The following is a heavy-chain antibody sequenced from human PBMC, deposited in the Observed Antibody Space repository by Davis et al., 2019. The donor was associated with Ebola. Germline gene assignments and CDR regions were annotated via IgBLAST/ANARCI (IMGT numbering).Heavy chain of an antibody. D-gene: IGHD2-8*01. Sequence: MPSETLSLTCAVYGGSFSGYYWSWIRQPPGKGLEWIGEINHSGSTNYNPSLKSRVTISVDTSKNQFSLKLSSVTAADTAVYYCARGPIVLMVYAPQSPRFDYWGQGTLVTVSS. V-gene: IGHV4-34*01. CDR2: INHSGST. CDR1: GGSFSGYY. J-gene: IGHJ4*02. CDR3: ARGPIVLMVYAPQSPRFDY.